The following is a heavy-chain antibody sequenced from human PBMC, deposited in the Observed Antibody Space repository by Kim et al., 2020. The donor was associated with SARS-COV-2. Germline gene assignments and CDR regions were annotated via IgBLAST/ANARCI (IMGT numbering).Heavy chain of an antibody. D-gene: IGHD2-21*02. CDR1: GFIFRRHG. CDR2: ISDSGDDT. CDR3: TKNLIVGTAAAMDF. J-gene: IGHJ4*02. V-gene: IGHV3-23*01. Sequence: GGSLRLSCTASGFIFRRHGMSWVRQAPGKGLEWVSTISDSGDDTFYRDSVKGRFTISRYNSKNTLHLQMTSLRAEDTATYYCTKNLIVGTAAAMDFWGQGSLVTVSS.